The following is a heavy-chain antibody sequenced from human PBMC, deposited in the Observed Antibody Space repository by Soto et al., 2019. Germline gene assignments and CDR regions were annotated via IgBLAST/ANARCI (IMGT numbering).Heavy chain of an antibody. CDR3: ARDLTGTPVY. Sequence: ASVKVSCKASGYTFTGYDMHWVQQAPGQGLEWMGWINANNGNTNYAQKLQGRVTMTTDTSTSTAYMELRSLRSDDTAVYYCARDLTGTPVYWGQGSLVTVSS. V-gene: IGHV1-18*04. D-gene: IGHD3-9*01. CDR1: GYTFTGYD. CDR2: INANNGNT. J-gene: IGHJ4*02.